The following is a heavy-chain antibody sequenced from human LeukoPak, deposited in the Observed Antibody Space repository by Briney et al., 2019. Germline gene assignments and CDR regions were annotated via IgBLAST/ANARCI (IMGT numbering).Heavy chain of an antibody. CDR3: AKDLGNGYDLDYYYYYGMDV. V-gene: IGHV3-23*01. J-gene: IGHJ6*02. CDR2: ISGSGGST. D-gene: IGHD5-12*01. Sequence: PGGSLRLSCAASGFTFSSYAMSWVRQAPGKGLEWVSAISGSGGSTYYADSVKGRFTISRDNSKNTLYLQTNSLRAEDTAVYYCAKDLGNGYDLDYYYYYGMDVWGQGTTVTVSS. CDR1: GFTFSSYA.